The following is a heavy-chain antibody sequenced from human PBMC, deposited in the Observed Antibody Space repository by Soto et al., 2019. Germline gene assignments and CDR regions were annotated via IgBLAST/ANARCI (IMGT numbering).Heavy chain of an antibody. V-gene: IGHV4-34*01. CDR1: GGSFSGYY. D-gene: IGHD3-3*01. CDR2: INHSGST. Sequence: LSLTCAVYGGSFSGYYWSWIRQPPGKGLEWIGEINHSGSTNYNPSLKSRVTISVDTSKNQFSLKLSSVTAADTAVYYCARARKVSGSDYYYHYGMDVWGKGTTVTVSS. CDR3: ARARKVSGSDYYYHYGMDV. J-gene: IGHJ6*04.